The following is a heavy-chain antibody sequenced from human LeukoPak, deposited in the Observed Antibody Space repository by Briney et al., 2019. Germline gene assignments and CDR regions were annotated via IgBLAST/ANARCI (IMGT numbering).Heavy chain of an antibody. CDR1: GYTLTSYA. CDR2: IIPISGTT. V-gene: IGHV1-69*13. J-gene: IGHJ5*02. CDR3: ARKLRLGGNWFDP. Sequence: GASVKVSCKASGYTLTSYAITWVRQAPGQGLEWMGKIIPISGTTNYAQKFQGRVTFTADESTSTAYMELSSLRSEDTALYYCARKLRLGGNWFDPWGQGTLVTVSS. D-gene: IGHD1-26*01.